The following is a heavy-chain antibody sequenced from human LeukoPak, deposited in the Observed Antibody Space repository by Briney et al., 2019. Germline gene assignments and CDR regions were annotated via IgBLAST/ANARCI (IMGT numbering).Heavy chain of an antibody. Sequence: GRSLRLSCAASGFTFSSYAMHWVRQAPGKGLEWVAVISYDGSNKYYADSVKGRFTISRDNSKNTLYLQMNSLRAEDTAVYYCAALKRYCSSTTCIAAAPWGMDVWGQGTTVTVSS. J-gene: IGHJ6*02. CDR1: GFTFSSYA. CDR3: AALKRYCSSTTCIAAAPWGMDV. D-gene: IGHD2-2*01. CDR2: ISYDGSNK. V-gene: IGHV3-30-3*01.